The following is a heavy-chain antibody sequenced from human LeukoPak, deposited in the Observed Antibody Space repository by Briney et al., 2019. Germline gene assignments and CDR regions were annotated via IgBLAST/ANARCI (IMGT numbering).Heavy chain of an antibody. V-gene: IGHV4-39*01. CDR1: GGSISSTIYY. CDR2: IYYSGST. D-gene: IGHD4-23*01. Sequence: PSETLSLSCNVSGGSISSTIYYWGWIRQPPGKGLEWIGSIYYSGSTYYNPSLKSRVTISVDTSKNQFSLKVSSVTAADTAVYYCARHHPYGGIDYWGQGTLVTVFS. J-gene: IGHJ4*02. CDR3: ARHHPYGGIDY.